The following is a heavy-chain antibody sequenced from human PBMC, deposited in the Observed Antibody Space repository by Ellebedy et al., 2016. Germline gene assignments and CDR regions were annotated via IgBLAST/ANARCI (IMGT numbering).Heavy chain of an antibody. Sequence: GESLKISCAASGFTFSSYAMSWVRQAPGKGLEWVSAISGSGGSTYYADSVKGRFTISRDNSKNTLYLQMNSLRAEDTAVYYCAKFGEYEWFDPWGQGTLVTVSS. J-gene: IGHJ5*02. CDR3: AKFGEYEWFDP. V-gene: IGHV3-23*01. CDR2: ISGSGGST. D-gene: IGHD3-10*01. CDR1: GFTFSSYA.